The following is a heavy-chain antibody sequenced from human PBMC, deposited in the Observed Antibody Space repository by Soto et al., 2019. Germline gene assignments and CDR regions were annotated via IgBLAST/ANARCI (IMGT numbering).Heavy chain of an antibody. D-gene: IGHD3-3*01. V-gene: IGHV3-7*01. CDR2: IKRDGSEK. Sequence: GGSLRLSCAASGFTFGKYWMAWVRQAPGKGLEWLANIKRDGSEKYYVDSVKGRFTISRDNAKNSLYLQMSSLRVEDTAVYYCARHDDRDANYWGQGTLVTVSS. CDR1: GFTFGKYW. J-gene: IGHJ4*02. CDR3: ARHDDRDANY.